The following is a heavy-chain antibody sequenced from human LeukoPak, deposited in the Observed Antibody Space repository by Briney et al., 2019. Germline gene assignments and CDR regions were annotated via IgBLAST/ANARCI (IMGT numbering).Heavy chain of an antibody. CDR3: ARRTTGYCYMDV. J-gene: IGHJ6*03. Sequence: RPSETLSLTCTVSGVSISSYYWSWIRQPAGKGLEWIGRIHTSGGTNYNPSLKSRVTISVDKSKNQFSLKLSSVTAADTAVYYCARRTTGYCYMDVWGKGTTVTVSS. CDR1: GVSISSYY. V-gene: IGHV4-4*07. CDR2: IHTSGGT. D-gene: IGHD1-7*01.